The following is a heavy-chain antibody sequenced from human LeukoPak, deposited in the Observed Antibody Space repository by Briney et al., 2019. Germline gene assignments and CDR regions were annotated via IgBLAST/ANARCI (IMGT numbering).Heavy chain of an antibody. V-gene: IGHV1-2*02. J-gene: IGHJ3*02. D-gene: IGHD3-22*01. CDR1: GYTFTGYY. CDR2: INPNSGGT. Sequence: ASVKVSCKASGYTFTGYYMHWVRQAPGQGLEWMGWINPNSGGTNYAQKFQGRVTMTRDTSISTAYMELSRLRSDDTAVYYCARDRSTYYYDSSGYPNAFDIWGRGTMVTVSS. CDR3: ARDRSTYYYDSSGYPNAFDI.